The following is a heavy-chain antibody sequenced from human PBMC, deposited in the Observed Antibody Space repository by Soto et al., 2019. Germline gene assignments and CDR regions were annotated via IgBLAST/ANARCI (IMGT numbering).Heavy chain of an antibody. V-gene: IGHV1-69*01. D-gene: IGHD6-6*01. J-gene: IGHJ2*01. CDR1: GGTFSSYA. CDR3: ARCSSSSTWYFHR. CDR2: IIPIFGTA. Sequence: QLQLVQSGAEVMKPGSSVKVSFKASGGTFSSYAISWVRQASGQWLECMGGIIPIFGTANYAQKFQGRVTITADESTSTAYMELSSLRSEDTAVYYCARCSSSSTWYFHRWGRRTLVTVSS.